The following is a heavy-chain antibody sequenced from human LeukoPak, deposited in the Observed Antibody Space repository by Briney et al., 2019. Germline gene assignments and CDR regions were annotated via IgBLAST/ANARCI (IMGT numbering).Heavy chain of an antibody. CDR3: ARDYGYSSGSPYYFDC. CDR2: IIPIFGTA. CDR1: GGTFSSYA. V-gene: IGHV1-69*13. D-gene: IGHD6-19*01. J-gene: IGHJ4*02. Sequence: ASVKVSCKASGGTFSSYAISWVRQAPGQGLEWMGGIIPIFGTANYAQKFQGRVTITADESTSTAYMELSSLRSEDTAVYYCARDYGYSSGSPYYFDCWGQGTLVTVSS.